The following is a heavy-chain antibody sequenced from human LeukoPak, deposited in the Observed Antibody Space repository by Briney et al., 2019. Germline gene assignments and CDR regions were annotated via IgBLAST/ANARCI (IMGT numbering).Heavy chain of an antibody. D-gene: IGHD4-17*01. J-gene: IGHJ3*01. Sequence: PGGSPRLSCAVSGITLSNYGMSWVRQAPGKGLEWVANIKQDGSEKNYVDSVKGRFTISRDNAKNSLYLQMNSLRAEDTAVYYCARDGDYGAYGRLGAFDFWGQGTMVTVSS. V-gene: IGHV3-7*01. CDR1: GITLSNYG. CDR2: IKQDGSEK. CDR3: ARDGDYGAYGRLGAFDF.